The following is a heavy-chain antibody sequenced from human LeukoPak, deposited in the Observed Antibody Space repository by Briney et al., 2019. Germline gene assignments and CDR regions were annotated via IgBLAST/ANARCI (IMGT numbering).Heavy chain of an antibody. Sequence: ASVKVSCKASGGTFSSYAISWVRQAPGQGLEWMGRIIPILGIANYAQKFQGRVTITADKSTSTAYMELSSLRSEDTAVYYCASTPLRKQLDFDYWGQGTLVTVSS. V-gene: IGHV1-69*04. CDR1: GGTFSSYA. D-gene: IGHD6-13*01. J-gene: IGHJ4*02. CDR2: IIPILGIA. CDR3: ASTPLRKQLDFDY.